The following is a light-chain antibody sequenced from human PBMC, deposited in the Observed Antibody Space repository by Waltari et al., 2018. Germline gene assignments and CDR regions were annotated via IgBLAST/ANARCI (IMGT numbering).Light chain of an antibody. CDR2: EGT. CDR3: CSFTSSNNYI. J-gene: IGLJ1*01. Sequence: QSALIQPASVSGSPGQSITISCAGSRSDLGAFNYVSWYQQHPGKAPKLLINEGTHRPSGISDRFSGSKSGNTASLTISGLQVEDEADYFCCSFTSSNNYIFGSGTTVTVL. V-gene: IGLV2-14*03. CDR1: RSDLGAFNY.